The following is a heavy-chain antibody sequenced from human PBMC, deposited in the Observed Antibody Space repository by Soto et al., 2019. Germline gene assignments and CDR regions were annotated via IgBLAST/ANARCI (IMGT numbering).Heavy chain of an antibody. CDR2: IIPILGIA. V-gene: IGHV1-69*02. J-gene: IGHJ4*02. Sequence: QVQLVQSGAEVKKPGSSVKVSCKASGGTFSSYTISWVRQAPGQGLEWMGRIIPILGIANYAQKFQGRVTITEDKSTSTAYMELSSLRSEDTAVYYCASTPRDGIVGATPLFGNYFDYWGQGTLVTVSS. D-gene: IGHD1-26*01. CDR1: GGTFSSYT. CDR3: ASTPRDGIVGATPLFGNYFDY.